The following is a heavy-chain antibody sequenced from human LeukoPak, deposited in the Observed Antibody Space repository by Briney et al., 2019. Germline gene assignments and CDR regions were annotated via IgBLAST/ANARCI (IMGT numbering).Heavy chain of an antibody. CDR1: GYTFTSYD. Sequence: ASVKVSCKASGYTFTSYDINWVRQATGQGLEWMGWMNPNSGNTGYAQKFQGRVTMTRNTSISTAYMELSSLRSEDTAVYYCARTVVYSSSSPYYYGMDVWGQGTTVTVSS. D-gene: IGHD6-6*01. J-gene: IGHJ6*02. CDR2: MNPNSGNT. CDR3: ARTVVYSSSSPYYYGMDV. V-gene: IGHV1-8*01.